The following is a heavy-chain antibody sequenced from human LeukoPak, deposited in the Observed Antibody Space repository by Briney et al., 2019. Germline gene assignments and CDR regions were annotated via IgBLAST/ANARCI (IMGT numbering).Heavy chain of an antibody. D-gene: IGHD3-10*01. CDR1: GGTFSSYA. Sequence: SVKVSCKASGGTFSSYAISWVRQAPGQGLEWMGRIIPILGIANYAQKFQGRVTITADKSTSTAYMELSSLRSEDTAVYYCARESQYYGSGSPYYYYGMDVWGQGTTVTVSS. CDR3: ARESQYYGSGSPYYYYGMDV. V-gene: IGHV1-69*04. CDR2: IIPILGIA. J-gene: IGHJ6*02.